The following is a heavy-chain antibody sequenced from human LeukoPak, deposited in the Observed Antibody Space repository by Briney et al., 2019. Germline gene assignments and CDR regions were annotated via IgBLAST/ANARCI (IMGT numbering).Heavy chain of an antibody. J-gene: IGHJ6*03. CDR2: IYYSGST. D-gene: IGHD3-10*01. V-gene: IGHV4-39*01. CDR3: ARQAMVRGVPPCYMDV. Sequence: PSETQSLTCTVSGGSSSSSSYYWGWIRQPPGKGVEWIGSIYYSGSTYYNPSLKSRVTISVDTSKNQFSLKLSSVTAADTAVYYCARQAMVRGVPPCYMDVWGKGTTVTVSS. CDR1: GGSSSSSSYY.